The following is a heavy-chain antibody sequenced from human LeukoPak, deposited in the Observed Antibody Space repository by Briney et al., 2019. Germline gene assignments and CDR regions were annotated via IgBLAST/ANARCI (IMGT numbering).Heavy chain of an antibody. CDR2: ISGSGGST. CDR3: AKVGGWYFDY. Sequence: GGSLRLSCAASGFTFSSYSMNWVRQAPGKGLEWVSAISGSGGSTYYADSVKGRFTISRDNSKNTLYLQMNSLRAEDTAVYYCAKVGGWYFDYWGQGTLVTVSS. D-gene: IGHD6-19*01. CDR1: GFTFSSYS. J-gene: IGHJ4*02. V-gene: IGHV3-23*01.